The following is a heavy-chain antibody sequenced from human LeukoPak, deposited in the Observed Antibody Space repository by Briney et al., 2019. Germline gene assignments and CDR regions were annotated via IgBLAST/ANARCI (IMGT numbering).Heavy chain of an antibody. CDR2: ISHYNGKT. CDR1: GYXFTSYG. V-gene: IGHV1-18*01. Sequence: GASVKVSCKGSGYXFTSYGISWVRQAPGQGLEWMGYISHYNGKTNYDQKHKGRVTLTTDTSTSTAYMELGSLRSDDTAVYYCARDPGPTPAGYWGQGTLVSVSS. D-gene: IGHD4-23*01. CDR3: ARDPGPTPAGY. J-gene: IGHJ4*02.